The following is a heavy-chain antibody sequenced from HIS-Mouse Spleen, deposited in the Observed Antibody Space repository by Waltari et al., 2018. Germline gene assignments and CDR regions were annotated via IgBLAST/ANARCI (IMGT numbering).Heavy chain of an antibody. CDR3: AKDKHHAFDY. CDR2: ISYDGSNK. Sequence: QVQLVESGGGVVQPGRSLRLSCAASGFTFSSYGMHWVRQAPGKGLRWVAVISYDGSNKYYADSVKGRFTISRDNSKNTLYLQMNSLRAEDTAVYYCAKDKHHAFDYWGQGTLVTVSS. V-gene: IGHV3-30*18. CDR1: GFTFSSYG. J-gene: IGHJ4*02.